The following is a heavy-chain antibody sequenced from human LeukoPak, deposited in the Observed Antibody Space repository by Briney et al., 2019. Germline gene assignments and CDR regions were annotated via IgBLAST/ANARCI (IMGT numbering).Heavy chain of an antibody. CDR3: GSGSYYFDY. V-gene: IGHV4-59*08. CDR1: GGSISSYY. Sequence: PSETLSLTCTVAGGSISSYYWSWIRQPPGKGLEWIGYIYYSGSTKYNPSLKSRVTISVDTSKNQFSLKLSSVTAADTAVYYCGSGSYYFDYWGQGTLVTVST. J-gene: IGHJ4*02. D-gene: IGHD3-10*01. CDR2: IYYSGST.